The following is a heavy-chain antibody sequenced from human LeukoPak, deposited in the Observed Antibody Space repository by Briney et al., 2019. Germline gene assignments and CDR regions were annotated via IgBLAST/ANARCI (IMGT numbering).Heavy chain of an antibody. CDR3: ASGHGPPTGITIGSPFDY. D-gene: IGHD3-9*01. CDR1: GGSISSGGYY. V-gene: IGHV4-31*03. CDR2: IYYSGST. J-gene: IGHJ4*02. Sequence: SETLSLTCTVSGGSISSGGYYWSWIRQHPGKGLEWIGYIYYSGSTYYNPSLKSRVTISVDTSKNQFSLKLSSVTAADTAVYYCASGHGPPTGITIGSPFDYWGQGTLVTVSS.